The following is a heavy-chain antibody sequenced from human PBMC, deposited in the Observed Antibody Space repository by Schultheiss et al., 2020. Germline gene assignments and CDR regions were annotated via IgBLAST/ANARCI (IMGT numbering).Heavy chain of an antibody. CDR3: ARDRREDDYSPPHYGMDV. CDR1: GYTFTSYG. J-gene: IGHJ6*02. V-gene: IGHV1-69*13. Sequence: SVKVSCKASGYTFTSYGISWVRQAPEQGLEWMGGIIPIFGTANYAQKFQGRVTITADESTSTAYMELSSLRSEDTAVYYCARDRREDDYSPPHYGMDVWGQGTTVTVSS. CDR2: IIPIFGTA. D-gene: IGHD4-11*01.